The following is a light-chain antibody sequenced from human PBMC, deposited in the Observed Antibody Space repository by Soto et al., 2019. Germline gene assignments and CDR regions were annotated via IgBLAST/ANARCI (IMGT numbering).Light chain of an antibody. J-gene: IGKJ1*01. CDR3: EQYGSSPRT. CDR1: QSVSSN. CDR2: GVC. V-gene: IGKV3-20*01. Sequence: EIVMTQSPATLSVSPGERATPSCRASQSVSSNLAWYQQKRGQAPRLLIYGVCSRAAGIPDRFSGSGSGTDFTLTISRLEPEDSAVYYCEQYGSSPRTFGQGTKVDI.